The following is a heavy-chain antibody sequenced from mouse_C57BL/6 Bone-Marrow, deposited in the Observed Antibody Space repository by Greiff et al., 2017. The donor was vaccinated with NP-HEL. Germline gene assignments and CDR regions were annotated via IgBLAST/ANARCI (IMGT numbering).Heavy chain of an antibody. CDR3: ARRDYGSSYRYWYFDV. J-gene: IGHJ1*03. CDR1: GYTFTSYT. V-gene: IGHV1-4*01. CDR2: INPSSGYT. D-gene: IGHD1-1*01. Sequence: QVQLQQSGAELARPGASVKMSCKASGYTFTSYTMHWVNQRPGQGLEWIGYINPSSGYTKYNQKFKDKATLTADKSSSTAYMQLSSLTSEDSAVYYCARRDYGSSYRYWYFDVWGTGTTVTVSS.